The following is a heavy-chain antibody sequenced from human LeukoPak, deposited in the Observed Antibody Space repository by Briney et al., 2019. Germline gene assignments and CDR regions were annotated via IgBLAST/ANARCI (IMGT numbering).Heavy chain of an antibody. V-gene: IGHV3-53*01. CDR2: IYSGGTT. Sequence: GGSLRLSREVSGFHVRSRYMTWVRQAPGKGLECVSVIYSGGTTYYIVSVKDRFTISRDNSKSTMYLEMNNLRVEDTAVYYCASLEGGPTEGRWGQGTVVTVSS. CDR3: ASLEGGPTEGR. J-gene: IGHJ4*03. D-gene: IGHD1-26*01. CDR1: GFHVRSRY.